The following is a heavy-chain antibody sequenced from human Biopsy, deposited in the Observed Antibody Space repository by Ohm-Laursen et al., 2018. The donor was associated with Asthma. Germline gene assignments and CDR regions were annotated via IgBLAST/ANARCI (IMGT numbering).Heavy chain of an antibody. V-gene: IGHV4-59*01. CDR1: GGSINNFY. CDR3: ARGVDRVTGLLDRFDS. Sequence: SETLSLTCIVSGGSINNFYWSWIRQPPGKGLESIGHVYYSGSTNYNPSLKSRVTISIDASKNQFSLKLTSVTAADTAVYYCARGVDRVTGLLDRFDSWGQGTLVTVSS. J-gene: IGHJ4*02. CDR2: VYYSGST. D-gene: IGHD2-21*02.